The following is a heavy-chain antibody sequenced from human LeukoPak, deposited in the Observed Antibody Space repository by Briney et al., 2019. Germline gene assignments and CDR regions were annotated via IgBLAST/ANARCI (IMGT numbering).Heavy chain of an antibody. Sequence: PSETLSLTCTVSGGSISSYYWSWIRQPPGKGLEWIGEINHSGSTNYNPSLKSRVTISVDTSKNQFSLKLSSVTAADTAVYYCARAGSGYDPSIFDYWGQGTLVTVSS. D-gene: IGHD5-12*01. CDR3: ARAGSGYDPSIFDY. CDR2: INHSGST. J-gene: IGHJ4*02. CDR1: GGSISSYY. V-gene: IGHV4-34*01.